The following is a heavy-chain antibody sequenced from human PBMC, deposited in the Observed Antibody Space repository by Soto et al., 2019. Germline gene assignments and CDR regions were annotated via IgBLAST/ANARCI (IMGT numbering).Heavy chain of an antibody. D-gene: IGHD1-7*01. V-gene: IGHV3-23*01. CDR3: SSHTRYYPPEL. J-gene: IGHJ4*02. CDR2: ISVSGGST. Sequence: EVQLLESGGGLVQPGGSLRLSCAASGFTFSSYAMSWVRQAPGKGLAWVSGISVSGGSTYYADSVKGRFTISRDNSKNQLYLPKNSLRAEETAVYYLSSHTRYYPPELWGPGTLVHVLS. CDR1: GFTFSSYA.